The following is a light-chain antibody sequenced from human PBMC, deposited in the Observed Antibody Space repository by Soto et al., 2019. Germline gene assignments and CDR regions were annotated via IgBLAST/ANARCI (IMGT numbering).Light chain of an antibody. CDR2: KAS. V-gene: IGKV1-5*03. CDR3: QQYAHGWT. Sequence: DIQMTQSPSTLSASVGDRVTITCRASQSISSWLAWYQQKPGKAPKLLIYKASSLESGVPSRFSGSGSGTEFTLTISSLQPDDFVTYYCQQYAHGWTFGQGTKVEIK. J-gene: IGKJ1*01. CDR1: QSISSW.